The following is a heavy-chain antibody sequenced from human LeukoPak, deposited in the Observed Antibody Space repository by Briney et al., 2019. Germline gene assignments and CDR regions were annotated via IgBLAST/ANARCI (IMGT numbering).Heavy chain of an antibody. V-gene: IGHV3-53*01. J-gene: IGHJ3*02. Sequence: GGSLRLSCAASEFTVSNKYMNWVRQAPGKGLEWVSVIYSGGPTYYADSVKGRFTISRDNSKNTVYLQMNSLRGEDTAVYFCARGWVVATGGFDMWGQGTMVTVSS. CDR1: EFTVSNKY. D-gene: IGHD2-8*02. CDR3: ARGWVVATGGFDM. CDR2: IYSGGPT.